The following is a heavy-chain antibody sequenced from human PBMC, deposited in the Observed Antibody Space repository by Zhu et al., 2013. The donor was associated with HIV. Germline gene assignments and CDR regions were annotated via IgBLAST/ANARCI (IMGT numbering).Heavy chain of an antibody. CDR3: ARDGHRNDYGGAYFDY. CDR2: ILPTFGIP. V-gene: IGHV1-69*17. J-gene: IGHJ4*02. CDR1: GGTFSTYA. Sequence: QMHLVQSGAEVKQPGSSVKVSCKSSGGTFSTYAISWVREAPGQGLEWMGGILPTFGIPNIAQRFQGRVTISADKSTNTAYMELSSLRSEDTAVYYCARDGHRNDYGGAYFDYWGQGTLVTVSS. D-gene: IGHD4-17*01.